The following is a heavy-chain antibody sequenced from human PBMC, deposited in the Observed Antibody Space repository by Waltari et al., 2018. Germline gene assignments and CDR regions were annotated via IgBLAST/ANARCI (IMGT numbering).Heavy chain of an antibody. V-gene: IGHV3-20*04. CDR1: GFNFEDHG. D-gene: IGHD2-15*01. Sequence: EVQLVESGGGVRRPGGSLRLSCAASGFNFEDHGMRWVRQAPGKGLEWVSSINWNGGSTCYADSVRGRFTISRDNAKNSLYLQMNSLRADDTALYYCAREKLMGEYIDYWGQGTLVTVSS. CDR2: INWNGGST. J-gene: IGHJ4*02. CDR3: AREKLMGEYIDY.